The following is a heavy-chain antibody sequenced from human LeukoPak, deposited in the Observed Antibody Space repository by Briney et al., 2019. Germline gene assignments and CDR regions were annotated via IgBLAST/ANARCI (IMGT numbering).Heavy chain of an antibody. V-gene: IGHV3-49*04. CDR2: IRSKAYGGTT. Sequence: GGSLRLSCAASGFTFSSYGMHWVRQAPGKGLEWVGFIRSKAYGGTTEYAASVKGRFTISRDDSKSIAYLQMNSLKTEDTAVYYCTRDPYGDPAIDIWGQGTMVTVSS. CDR1: GFTFSSYG. J-gene: IGHJ3*02. CDR3: TRDPYGDPAIDI. D-gene: IGHD4-17*01.